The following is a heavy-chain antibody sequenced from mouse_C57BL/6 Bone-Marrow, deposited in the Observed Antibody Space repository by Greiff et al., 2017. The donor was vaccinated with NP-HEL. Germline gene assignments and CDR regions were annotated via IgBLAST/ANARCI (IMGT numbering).Heavy chain of an antibody. CDR1: GFTFSSYG. CDR3: ARCPFAY. Sequence: EVMLVESGGDLVKPGGSLKLSCAASGFTFSSYGMSWVRQTPDKRLEWVATISSGGSYTYYPDSVKGRFTISRDNAKNTLYLQMSSLKSEDTAMYYCARCPFAYWGQGTLVTVSA. CDR2: ISSGGSYT. J-gene: IGHJ3*01. V-gene: IGHV5-6*02.